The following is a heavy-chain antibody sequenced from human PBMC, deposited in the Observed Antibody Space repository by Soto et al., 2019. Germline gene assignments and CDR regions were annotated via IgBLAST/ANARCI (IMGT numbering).Heavy chain of an antibody. Sequence: QVQLVQSGAEVNKHGSSVKVSCKDSGGTFSTYSMFWVRQAPGQGLEWMGRIIPMLGIRNYAQRFQDRVTITADKSTATAHMELSSLRSEDTALYYCTIGSWSGEVFDIWGQGTMVTVSS. CDR1: GGTFSTYS. CDR2: IIPMLGIR. CDR3: TIGSWSGEVFDI. J-gene: IGHJ3*02. D-gene: IGHD2-21*01. V-gene: IGHV1-69*02.